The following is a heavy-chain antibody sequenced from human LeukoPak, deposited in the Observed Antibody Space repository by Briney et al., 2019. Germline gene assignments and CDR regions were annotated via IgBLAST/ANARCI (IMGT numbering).Heavy chain of an antibody. Sequence: KPSETLSLTCSVSGGSISSYYWSWIRQPPGKGLEWIGNIYHRGSTNYNPSLKSRVTISIDTSKNQFSLKVSSVTAADTAVYYCVRHCYASGSDPLCYFDYWGQGTLVTVSS. D-gene: IGHD3-10*01. CDR1: GGSISSYY. V-gene: IGHV4-59*08. CDR2: IYHRGST. J-gene: IGHJ4*02. CDR3: VRHCYASGSDPLCYFDY.